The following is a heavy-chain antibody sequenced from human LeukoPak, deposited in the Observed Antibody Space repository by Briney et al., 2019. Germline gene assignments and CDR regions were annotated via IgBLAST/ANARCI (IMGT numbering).Heavy chain of an antibody. J-gene: IGHJ5*02. D-gene: IGHD3-3*01. Sequence: ASVKVSCKASGYTFTSYGISWVRQAPGQGLEWMGWISAYNGNTNYAQKLQGRVTTTTDTSTSTAYMELRSLRSDDTAVYYCARAVTIFGVVTRFDPWGQGTLVTVSS. CDR3: ARAVTIFGVVTRFDP. CDR2: ISAYNGNT. CDR1: GYTFTSYG. V-gene: IGHV1-18*01.